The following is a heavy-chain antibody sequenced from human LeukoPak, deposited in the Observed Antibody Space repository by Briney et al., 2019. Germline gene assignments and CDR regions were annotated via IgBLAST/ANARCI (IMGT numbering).Heavy chain of an antibody. J-gene: IGHJ4*02. CDR3: ARVQSYYDSSGYYV. CDR1: GGTFSSYA. D-gene: IGHD3-22*01. V-gene: IGHV1-69*13. Sequence: ASVKVSCKASGGTFSSYAISWVRQAPGQGLEWMGGIIPIFGTANYAQKFQGRVTITADESTSTAYMELSSLRSEDTAVYYCARVQSYYDSSGYYVWGQGTLVTVSS. CDR2: IIPIFGTA.